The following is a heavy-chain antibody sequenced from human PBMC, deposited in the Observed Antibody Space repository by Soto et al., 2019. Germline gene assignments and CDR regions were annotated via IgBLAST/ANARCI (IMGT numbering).Heavy chain of an antibody. D-gene: IGHD1-26*01. V-gene: IGHV3-30*18. CDR1: GFTFSSYG. J-gene: IGHJ4*02. Sequence: QVQLVESGGGVVQPGRSLRLSCAASGFTFSSYGMHWVRQAPGKGLEWVAVISYDGSNKYYADSVKGRFTISRDNSKNTLYLQMNSLRAEDTAVYYCAKALEEWECLDYWGQGTLVTVSS. CDR2: ISYDGSNK. CDR3: AKALEEWECLDY.